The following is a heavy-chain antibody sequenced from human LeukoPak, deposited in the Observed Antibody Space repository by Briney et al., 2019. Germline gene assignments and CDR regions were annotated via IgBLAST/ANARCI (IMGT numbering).Heavy chain of an antibody. D-gene: IGHD1-26*01. CDR3: ARGRGSYYDAFDI. Sequence: SQTLPLTCTVSGGSISSGDYYWSWIRQPPGKGLEWIGYIYYSGSTYYNPSLKSRVTISVDTSKNQFSLKLSSVTAADTAVYYCARGRGSYYDAFDIWGQGTMVTVSS. V-gene: IGHV4-30-4*08. CDR2: IYYSGST. CDR1: GGSISSGDYY. J-gene: IGHJ3*02.